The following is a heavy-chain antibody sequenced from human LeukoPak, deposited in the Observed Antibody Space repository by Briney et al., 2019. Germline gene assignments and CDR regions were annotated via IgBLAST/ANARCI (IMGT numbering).Heavy chain of an antibody. J-gene: IGHJ3*02. V-gene: IGHV4-59*12. CDR1: GGSISSYY. CDR3: ARSRNYYDSSGYYYYRFNAFDI. Sequence: PSETLSLTCTVSGGSISSYYWSWIRQPPGKGLEWIGYIYYIGSTNYNPSLKSRVTISVDTSKNQFSLKLSSVTAADTAVYYCARSRNYYDSSGYYYYRFNAFDIWGQGTMVTVSS. D-gene: IGHD3-22*01. CDR2: IYYIGST.